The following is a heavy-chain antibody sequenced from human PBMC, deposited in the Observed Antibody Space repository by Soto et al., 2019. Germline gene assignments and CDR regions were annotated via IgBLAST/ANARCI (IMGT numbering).Heavy chain of an antibody. CDR3: AKDPYPDDYGDYRVDY. CDR1: GFTFSSYS. D-gene: IGHD4-17*01. V-gene: IGHV3-21*04. CDR2: ISSSSSYI. Sequence: PGGSLRLSCAASGFTFSSYSMNWVRQAPGKGLEWVSSISSSSSYIYYADSVKGRFTISRDNSKNTLYLQMNSLRAEDTAVYYCAKDPYPDDYGDYRVDYWGQGTLVTVSS. J-gene: IGHJ4*02.